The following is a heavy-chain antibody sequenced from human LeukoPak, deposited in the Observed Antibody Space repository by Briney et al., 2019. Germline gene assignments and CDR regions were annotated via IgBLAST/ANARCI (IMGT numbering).Heavy chain of an antibody. CDR1: GDSISNVY. CDR2: IYTSGNT. CDR3: ARISSGWSVYYFDY. V-gene: IGHV4-4*07. D-gene: IGHD6-19*01. Sequence: SETLSLTCTVSGDSISNVYWSWIWQPAGKGLEWIGRIYTSGNTNYNPSLKSRVTMSVDMSKNQFSLRLSSVTAADTAVYYCARISSGWSVYYFDYWGQGTLVTVSS. J-gene: IGHJ4*02.